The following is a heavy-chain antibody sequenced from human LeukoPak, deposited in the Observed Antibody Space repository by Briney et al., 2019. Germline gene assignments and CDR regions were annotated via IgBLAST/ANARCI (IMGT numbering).Heavy chain of an antibody. CDR1: GFTFSNYA. D-gene: IGHD3-22*01. CDR3: VKQGQFYYDSSGYYPLED. V-gene: IGHV3-23*01. CDR2: LSGSGDTT. Sequence: GGSLRLSCAASGFTFSNYAMDWVRQAPGRGLEWVSALSGSGDTTDYADSVKGRFTISRGNSKNTLYLQMNSLSAADTATYYCVKQGQFYYDSSGYYPLEDWGQGTLVTVSS. J-gene: IGHJ4*02.